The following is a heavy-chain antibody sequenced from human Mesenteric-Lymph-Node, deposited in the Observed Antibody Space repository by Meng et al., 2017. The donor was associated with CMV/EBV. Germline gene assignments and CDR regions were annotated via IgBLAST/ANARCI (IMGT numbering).Heavy chain of an antibody. Sequence: GDSISSGGHYWSWIRQHPGKGLQWIGYIYFSGSTYYNPSLKSRVIISLDTSKTQFSLKVSSVTAADTAVYYCAREKQRVPDFYFDYWGQGALVTVSS. J-gene: IGHJ4*02. CDR2: IYFSGST. V-gene: IGHV4-31*02. CDR1: GDSISSGGHY. CDR3: AREKQRVPDFYFDY. D-gene: IGHD6-25*01.